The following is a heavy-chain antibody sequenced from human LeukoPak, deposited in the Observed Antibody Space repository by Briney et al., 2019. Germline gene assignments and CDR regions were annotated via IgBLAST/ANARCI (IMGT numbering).Heavy chain of an antibody. V-gene: IGHV1-8*01. J-gene: IGHJ4*02. CDR3: ARPDRRWSGYYTLGY. CDR1: GYTFTSYD. D-gene: IGHD3-3*01. CDR2: MNPNSGNT. Sequence: ASVKVSCKASGYTFTSYDINWVRQATGQELVWMGWMNPNSGNTGYAQKFQGRVTMTRNTSISTAYMELSSLRSEDTAVYYCARPDRRWSGYYTLGYWGQGTLVTVSS.